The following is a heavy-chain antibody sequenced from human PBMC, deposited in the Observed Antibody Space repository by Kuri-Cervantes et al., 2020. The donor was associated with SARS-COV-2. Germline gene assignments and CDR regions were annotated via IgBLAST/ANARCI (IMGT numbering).Heavy chain of an antibody. Sequence: GSLRLSCSVSGGSISSRSYYWSWIRQPPGKGLEWIGYIYYSGSTKYNPSLKSRVTMSVDTSKNQFSLKLNSVTPADTAVYYCARTLDYYGSGTYCFDYWGQGTLVTVSS. CDR1: GGSISSRSYY. CDR3: ARTLDYYGSGTYCFDY. J-gene: IGHJ4*02. V-gene: IGHV4-61*01. CDR2: IYYSGST. D-gene: IGHD3-10*01.